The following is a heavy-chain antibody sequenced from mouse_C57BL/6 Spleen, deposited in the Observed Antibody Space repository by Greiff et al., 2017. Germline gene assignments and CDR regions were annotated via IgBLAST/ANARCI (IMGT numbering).Heavy chain of an antibody. CDR3: ASPITTGDWYFDV. Sequence: QVQLQQSGAELVRPGSSVKLSCKASGYTFTSYWMHWVKQRPIQGLEWIGNIDPSDSETHYNQKFKDKATLTVDKSSSTAYMQLSSLTSEDSAVYYCASPITTGDWYFDVWGTGTTVTVSS. J-gene: IGHJ1*03. CDR1: GYTFTSYW. CDR2: IDPSDSET. V-gene: IGHV1-52*01. D-gene: IGHD1-1*01.